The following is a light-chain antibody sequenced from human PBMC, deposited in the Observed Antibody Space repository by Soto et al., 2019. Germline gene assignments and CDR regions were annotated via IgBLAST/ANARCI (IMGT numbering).Light chain of an antibody. Sequence: QSALTQPASVSGSPGQSIAISCTGTTSDIGGYNYVSWYQQHPGKAPKVMIYEVSNRPSWISNRFSGSKSGNTASLTISGLQAEDEDHYYCSSYTTSSTLVFGGGTKLTVL. CDR3: SSYTTSSTLV. V-gene: IGLV2-14*01. CDR2: EVS. J-gene: IGLJ2*01. CDR1: TSDIGGYNY.